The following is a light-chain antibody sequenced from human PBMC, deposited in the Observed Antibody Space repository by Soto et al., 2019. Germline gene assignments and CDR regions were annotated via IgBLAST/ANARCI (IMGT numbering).Light chain of an antibody. CDR1: QSVSSSY. CDR3: QQYGSSPMYT. J-gene: IGKJ2*01. Sequence: EIVLTQSPGTLSLSPGERATLSCRASQSVSSSYLAWYQQKPGQAPRLLIYGASSRATGILDRFSGSGSGTDFTLTISRLETEDFAVYYCQQYGSSPMYTFGQGTKLEIK. CDR2: GAS. V-gene: IGKV3-20*01.